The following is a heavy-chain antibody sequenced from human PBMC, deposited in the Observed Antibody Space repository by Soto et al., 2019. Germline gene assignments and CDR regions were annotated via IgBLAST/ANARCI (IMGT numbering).Heavy chain of an antibody. V-gene: IGHV3-7*03. J-gene: IGHJ4*02. CDR1: GFTLGSYW. CDR2: IKVDGSEQ. D-gene: IGHD3-10*01. CDR3: ARASGESYPGSRVFDS. Sequence: GGSLRLSCAASGFTLGSYWMNWVRQPPGKGLEWVANIKVDGSEQYYADSVKGRFTISRDNTKNSLYLQMNSLRAEDTAIYYCARASGESYPGSRVFDSWGQGTRVTVSS.